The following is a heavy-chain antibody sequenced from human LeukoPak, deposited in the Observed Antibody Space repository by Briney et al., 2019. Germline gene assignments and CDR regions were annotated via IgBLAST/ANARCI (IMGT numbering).Heavy chain of an antibody. CDR2: ISIGDTTT. Sequence: GGSLRLSCAASGFTLNSYEMNWVRQAPGKGLECASYISIGDTTTYYADSVKGRFTVSRDNAKNSLYLQMNSLRAEDTAVYYCARDGGSSSGVPNWFDPWGQGTLVTVSS. CDR3: ARDGGSSSGVPNWFDP. CDR1: GFTLNSYE. V-gene: IGHV3-48*03. J-gene: IGHJ5*02. D-gene: IGHD4-23*01.